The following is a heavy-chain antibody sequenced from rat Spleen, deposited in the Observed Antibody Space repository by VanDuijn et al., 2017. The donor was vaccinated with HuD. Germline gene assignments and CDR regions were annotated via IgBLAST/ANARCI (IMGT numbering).Heavy chain of an antibody. CDR1: GFSLTSYH. D-gene: IGHD3-3*01. CDR2: IWAGGST. J-gene: IGHJ2*01. V-gene: IGHV2-72*01. CDR3: ARQDHSALFDY. Sequence: QVQLKESGPGLVQPSQTLSLTCTVSGFSLTSYHVHWVRQPLRKGLVWMGTIWAGGSTNYNSAVQSRLSISRDTSKSQVFLKMNSLKPEDTGTYYCARQDHSALFDYWGQGVMVTVSS.